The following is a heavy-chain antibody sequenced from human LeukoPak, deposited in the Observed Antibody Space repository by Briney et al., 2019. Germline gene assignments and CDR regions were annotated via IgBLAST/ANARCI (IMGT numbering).Heavy chain of an antibody. V-gene: IGHV4-34*01. Sequence: PSETLSLTCAVSGGSISSGGYYWSWIRQPPGKGLEWIGEINHSGSTNYNPSLKSRVTISVDTSKNQFSLKLSSVTAADTAVYYCARGLKDWGQGTLVTVSS. CDR3: ARGLKD. CDR1: GGSISSGGYY. CDR2: INHSGST. J-gene: IGHJ4*02.